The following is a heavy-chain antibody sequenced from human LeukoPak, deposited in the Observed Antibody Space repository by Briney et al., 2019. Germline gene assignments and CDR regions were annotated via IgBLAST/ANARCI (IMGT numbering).Heavy chain of an antibody. CDR3: ARQLGYCSSTSCYADKVDY. Sequence: PSETLSLTCAVYGGSFSGYYWSWIRQPPGKGLEWIGEINHSGSTNYNPSLKSRVTISVDTSKNQFSLKLSSVTASDTAVYYCARQLGYCSSTSCYADKVDYWGQGTLVTVSS. V-gene: IGHV4-34*01. J-gene: IGHJ4*02. CDR1: GGSFSGYY. CDR2: INHSGST. D-gene: IGHD2-2*01.